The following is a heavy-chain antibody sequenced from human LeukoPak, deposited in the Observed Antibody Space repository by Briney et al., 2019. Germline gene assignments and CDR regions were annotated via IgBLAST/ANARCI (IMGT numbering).Heavy chain of an antibody. CDR1: GYTLTELS. CDR3: AAWWQWEPHRLFDY. J-gene: IGHJ4*02. Sequence: ASVKVSCKVSGYTLTELSMHWVRQAPGKGLEWMGGFDPEDGETIYAQKFQGRVTMTEDTSTDTAYMELSSLRSEDTAVYYCAAWWQWEPHRLFDYWGQGTLVTVSS. V-gene: IGHV1-24*01. D-gene: IGHD1-26*01. CDR2: FDPEDGET.